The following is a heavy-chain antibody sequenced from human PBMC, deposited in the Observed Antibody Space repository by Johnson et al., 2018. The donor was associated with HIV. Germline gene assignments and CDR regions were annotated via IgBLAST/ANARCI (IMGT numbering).Heavy chain of an antibody. CDR3: AREIVLKSSGWYCIDAFDI. CDR2: ISYDGDNI. D-gene: IGHD6-19*01. V-gene: IGHV3-30-3*01. J-gene: IGHJ3*02. Sequence: QMLLVESGGGVVQPGRALRLSCAASGFTFSNSAMHWVRQAPGKGLEWVAVISYDGDNIYYADSVKGRFTISRDNSKNTLYLQMNSLRVADTAVYYCAREIVLKSSGWYCIDAFDIWGQGTMVTVSS. CDR1: GFTFSNSA.